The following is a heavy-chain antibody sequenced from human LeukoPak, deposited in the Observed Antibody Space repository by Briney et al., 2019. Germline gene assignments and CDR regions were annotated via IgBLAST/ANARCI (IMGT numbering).Heavy chain of an antibody. Sequence: GGSLRLSCAASGFTFDDYAMHWVRHAPGKGLEWVSGISWNSGSIGYADSVKGRFTISRDNAKNSLYLQMNSLRAEDTALYYCAKAYGSGSYSPYYFDYWGQGTLVTVSS. CDR2: ISWNSGSI. J-gene: IGHJ4*02. CDR1: GFTFDDYA. V-gene: IGHV3-9*01. CDR3: AKAYGSGSYSPYYFDY. D-gene: IGHD3-10*01.